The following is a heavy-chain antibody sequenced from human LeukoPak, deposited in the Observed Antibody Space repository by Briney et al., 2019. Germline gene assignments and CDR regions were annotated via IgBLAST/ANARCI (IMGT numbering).Heavy chain of an antibody. CDR1: GGSFSGYY. D-gene: IGHD5-18*01. J-gene: IGHJ4*02. V-gene: IGHV4-34*01. CDR2: INHSGST. Sequence: PSETLSLTCAVYGGSFSGYYWSWIRQPPGKGLEWIGEINHSGSTNYNPSLKSRVTISVDTSKNQFSQKLSSVTAADTAVYYCARLGYSYGYHFDYWGQGTLVTVSS. CDR3: ARLGYSYGYHFDY.